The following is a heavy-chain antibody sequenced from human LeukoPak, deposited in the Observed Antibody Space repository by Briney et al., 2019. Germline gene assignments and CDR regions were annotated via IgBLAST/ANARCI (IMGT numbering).Heavy chain of an antibody. CDR3: ARDLEEEQQLVPDWFDP. CDR2: INTNTGNP. D-gene: IGHD6-13*01. J-gene: IGHJ5*02. CDR1: GYTFTSYA. Sequence: ASVKVSCKASGYTFTSYAMNWVRQAPGQGLEWMGWINTNTGNPTYAQGLTGRFVFSLDTSVSTAYLQISSLKAEDTAVYYCARDLEEEQQLVPDWFDPWGQGTLVTVSS. V-gene: IGHV7-4-1*02.